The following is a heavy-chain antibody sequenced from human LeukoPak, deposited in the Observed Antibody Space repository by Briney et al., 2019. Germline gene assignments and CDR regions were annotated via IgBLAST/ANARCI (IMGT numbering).Heavy chain of an antibody. D-gene: IGHD4-11*01. CDR3: ARSVTTRDFDY. CDR1: GFTLSDHY. V-gene: IGHV3-72*01. J-gene: IGHJ4*02. Sequence: GGSLRLSCAASGFTLSDHYMDWIRQAPGQGLEWVGRTRNKANSYTTEYTASVKGRFTISSDDSQNSLYLQMNSLKTGDTAVYYCARSVTTRDFDYWGQGTLVTVSS. CDR2: TRNKANSYTT.